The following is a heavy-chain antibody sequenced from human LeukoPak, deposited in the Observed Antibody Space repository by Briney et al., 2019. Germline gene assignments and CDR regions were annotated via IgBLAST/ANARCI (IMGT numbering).Heavy chain of an antibody. V-gene: IGHV4-39*01. Sequence: SETLSLTCTVSGGSVSSGTYYWGWIRQPPGKGLEWIGSIYSSGTTYYNPSLKSRVTISADTSKNQFSLRLSSVTAADTAVYYCAIRKGYYYYMDVWGKGTTVTVSS. CDR3: AIRKGYYYYMDV. D-gene: IGHD2/OR15-2a*01. CDR1: GGSVSSGTYY. J-gene: IGHJ6*03. CDR2: IYSSGTT.